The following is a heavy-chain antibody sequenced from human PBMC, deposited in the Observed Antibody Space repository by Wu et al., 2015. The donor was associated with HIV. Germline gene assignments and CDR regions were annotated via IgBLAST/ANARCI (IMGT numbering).Heavy chain of an antibody. CDR2: INPKNGVT. J-gene: IGHJ3*02. V-gene: IGHV1-2*04. CDR1: RYTFTDHY. CDR3: ARDLFVAVTTSLAVPYDAFDI. Sequence: QAQLVQSGAEVKKPGASVKVSCKASRYTFTDHYIHWVRQAPGQGLEWMGWINPKNGVTRYTQKFQGWVTLTRDTSISTAYMEVNALGSDDTAVYYCARDLFVAVTTSLAVPYDAFDIWAKGQWSPSLQ. D-gene: IGHD4-17*01.